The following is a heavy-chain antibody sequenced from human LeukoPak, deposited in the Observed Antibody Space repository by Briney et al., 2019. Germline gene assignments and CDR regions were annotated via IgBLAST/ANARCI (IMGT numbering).Heavy chain of an antibody. CDR2: ISYDGSNK. J-gene: IGHJ4*02. Sequence: GGSLRLSCAASGFTFSSYAMHWVRQAPGKGLEWVAVISYDGSNKYYADSVKGRFTISGDNSKNALYLQMNSLRAEDTAVYYCARETYYYGSGSLLWGQGTLVTVSS. D-gene: IGHD3-10*01. CDR1: GFTFSSYA. V-gene: IGHV3-30-3*01. CDR3: ARETYYYGSGSLL.